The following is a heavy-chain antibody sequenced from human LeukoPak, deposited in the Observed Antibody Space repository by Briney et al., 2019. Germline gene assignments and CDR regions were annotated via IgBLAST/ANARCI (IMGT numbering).Heavy chain of an antibody. Sequence: GGSLRLSCAASGFTFSSYAMHWVRQAPGKGLEWVAVISYDGSNKYYADSVKGRFTISRDNSKNTLYLQMNSLRAEDTAVYYCAREGIAVAGNFDYWGQGTLVTVSS. CDR2: ISYDGSNK. CDR3: AREGIAVAGNFDY. J-gene: IGHJ4*02. CDR1: GFTFSSYA. D-gene: IGHD6-19*01. V-gene: IGHV3-30-3*01.